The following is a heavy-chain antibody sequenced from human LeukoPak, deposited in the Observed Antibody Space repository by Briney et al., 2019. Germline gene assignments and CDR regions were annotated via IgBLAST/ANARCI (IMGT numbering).Heavy chain of an antibody. D-gene: IGHD3-10*01. CDR2: IWYDGRNE. Sequence: GGSLRLSCVASGFTFNKYGVHWVRQAPGKGLEWVAVIWYDGRNEYYADSVKGRLAISRDNDKNTVNLQMNSLRAEDTAVYYCARDGSGLAVRGWFDFWGQGTLVTVSS. CDR3: ARDGSGLAVRGWFDF. J-gene: IGHJ5*01. V-gene: IGHV3-33*01. CDR1: GFTFNKYG.